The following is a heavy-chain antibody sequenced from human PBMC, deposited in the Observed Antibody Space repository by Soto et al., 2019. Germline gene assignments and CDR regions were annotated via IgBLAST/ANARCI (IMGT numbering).Heavy chain of an antibody. V-gene: IGHV3-23*01. D-gene: IGHD2-2*01. J-gene: IGHJ4*02. CDR1: GFTFSSYA. CDR3: AKDSDVVVPAAMGYFDY. Sequence: GGSLRLSCAASGFTFSSYAMSWVRQAPGKGLEWVSAISGSGGSTYYADSVKGRFTISRDNSKNTLYLQMNSLRAEDTAVYYFAKDSDVVVPAAMGYFDYWGQGTLVTVSS. CDR2: ISGSGGST.